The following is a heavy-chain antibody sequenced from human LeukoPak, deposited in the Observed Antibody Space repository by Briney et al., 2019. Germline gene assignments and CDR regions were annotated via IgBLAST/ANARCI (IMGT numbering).Heavy chain of an antibody. CDR2: IYSGRST. J-gene: IGHJ3*01. Sequence: GGSLRLSCAASGFSVSSNYMSWVRQAPGKGLEWVSVIYSGRSTYYANSVKGRFTISRDNSKNTVYLQMNSLRAEDTAVYSCARGISAGGTSPGAFDVWGQGTMVTVSS. V-gene: IGHV3-53*01. CDR1: GFSVSSNY. D-gene: IGHD6-13*01. CDR3: ARGISAGGTSPGAFDV.